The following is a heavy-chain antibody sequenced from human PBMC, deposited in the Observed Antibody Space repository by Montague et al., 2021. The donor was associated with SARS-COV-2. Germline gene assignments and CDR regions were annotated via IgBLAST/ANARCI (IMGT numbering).Heavy chain of an antibody. Sequence: SLRLSCAASGFTFSSYAMSWVRQAPGKGLEWVSIIYTDGSATFYADSVKGRFTISRDNSKNTLFLQMDSLGAEDTAIYYCAKVPTSWLLVEDWGQGTLVTVSS. CDR1: GFTFSSYA. V-gene: IGHV3-23*03. CDR3: AKVPTSWLLVED. CDR2: IYTDGSAT. J-gene: IGHJ4*02. D-gene: IGHD6-13*01.